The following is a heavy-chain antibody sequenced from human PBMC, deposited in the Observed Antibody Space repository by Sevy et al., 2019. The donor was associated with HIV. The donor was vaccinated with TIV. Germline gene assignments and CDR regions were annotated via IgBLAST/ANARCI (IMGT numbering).Heavy chain of an antibody. CDR3: ASAREYYEDNSGYFDY. D-gene: IGHD3-22*01. V-gene: IGHV1-24*01. CDR2: FDPEDGET. CDR1: GHTLNQLS. Sequence: ASVKVSCKVSGHTLNQLSMHWVRQAPGKGLEWMGRFDPEDGETIYAQRFQGRFTMTEDTSTDTAYMHLSSLRSEDTAVYYCASAREYYEDNSGYFDYWSQGTLVTVSS. J-gene: IGHJ4*02.